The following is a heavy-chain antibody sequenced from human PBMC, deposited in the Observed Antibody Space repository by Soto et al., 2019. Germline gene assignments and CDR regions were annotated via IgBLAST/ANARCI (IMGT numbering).Heavy chain of an antibody. D-gene: IGHD3-9*01. J-gene: IGHJ6*03. CDR3: AREDILTGPYYYYYMDV. CDR1: GFTFSSYS. Sequence: PGGSLRLSCAASGFTFSSYSMNWVRQAPGKGLEWVSSISSSSSYIYYADSVKGRFTISRVNAKNSLYLQMNSLRAEDTAVYYCAREDILTGPYYYYYMDVWGKGTTVTVSS. V-gene: IGHV3-21*01. CDR2: ISSSSSYI.